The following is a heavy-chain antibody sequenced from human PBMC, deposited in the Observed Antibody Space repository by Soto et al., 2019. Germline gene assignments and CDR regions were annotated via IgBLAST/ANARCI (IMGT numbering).Heavy chain of an antibody. CDR1: GDGSFSFW. CDR3: ARFRGPVDY. CDR2: IYPRDSDT. J-gene: IGHJ4*02. Sequence: PGESLKISCKVSGDGSFSFWIGWVRQRPGKGLEWMGIIYPRDSDTRYSPSFQGQVSISADKSVNTVYLKWSSLKASDTAMYYCARFRGPVDYWGQGTLVTVSS. V-gene: IGHV5-51*01.